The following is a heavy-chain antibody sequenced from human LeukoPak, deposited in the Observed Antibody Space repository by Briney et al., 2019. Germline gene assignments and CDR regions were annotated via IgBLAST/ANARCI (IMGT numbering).Heavy chain of an antibody. V-gene: IGHV3-9*01. CDR1: GFTFDDYA. J-gene: IGHJ3*01. CDR2: ISRSSRSI. Sequence: GGSLRLSCAASGFTFDDYAMHWVRQLPGKGLEWVSGISRSSRSIGYADSVKGRFTISRDNAKKSLYLQMSSLRAEDTALYFCAKDIIGGYSGDERGFDLWGQGTMVTVSS. CDR3: AKDIIGGYSGDERGFDL. D-gene: IGHD5-12*01.